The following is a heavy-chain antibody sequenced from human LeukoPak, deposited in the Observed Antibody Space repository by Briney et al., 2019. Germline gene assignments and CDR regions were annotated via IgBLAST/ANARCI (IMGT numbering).Heavy chain of an antibody. V-gene: IGHV3-30-3*01. CDR2: ISYDGSNK. CDR1: GFTFGSYA. D-gene: IGHD4-17*01. J-gene: IGHJ4*02. CDR3: ASSRTTVTTYY. Sequence: GGSLRLSCAASGFTFGSYAMHWVRQAPGKGLEWVAVISYDGSNKYYADSVKGRFTISRDNSKNTLYLQTNSLRAEDTAVYYCASSRTTVTTYYWGQGTLVTVSS.